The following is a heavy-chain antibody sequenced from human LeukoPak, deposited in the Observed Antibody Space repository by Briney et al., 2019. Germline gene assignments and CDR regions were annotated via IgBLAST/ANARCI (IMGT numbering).Heavy chain of an antibody. CDR3: VREVTVTSYFDY. J-gene: IGHJ4*02. CDR2: ISPASSTI. D-gene: IGHD2-21*02. CDR1: GFTFSDYS. V-gene: IGHV3-48*01. Sequence: GGSLRLSCAASGFTFSDYSMNWVRQAPGSGLEWVAYISPASSTIKYADSVQGRFTISRDNAKNSLYLQMNSLRAEDTAVYYCVREVTVTSYFDYWGQGILVTVSS.